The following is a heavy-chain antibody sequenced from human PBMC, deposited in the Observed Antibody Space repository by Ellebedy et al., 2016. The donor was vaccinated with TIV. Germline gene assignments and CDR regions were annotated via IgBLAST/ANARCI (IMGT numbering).Heavy chain of an antibody. Sequence: AASVKVSCKASGYTFTGYYMHWVRQAPGQGLEWMGWINPNSGGTNYAQKFQGRVTMTRDTSISTAYMELSRLRSDDTAVYYCACSSGYSGYDGADYWGQGTLVTVSS. CDR3: ACSSGYSGYDGADY. V-gene: IGHV1-2*02. D-gene: IGHD5-12*01. CDR2: INPNSGGT. CDR1: GYTFTGYY. J-gene: IGHJ4*02.